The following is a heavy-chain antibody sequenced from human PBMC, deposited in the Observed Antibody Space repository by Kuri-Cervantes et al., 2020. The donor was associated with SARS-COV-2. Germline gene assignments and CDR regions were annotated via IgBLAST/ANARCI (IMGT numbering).Heavy chain of an antibody. CDR3: ARGKIVVVPAPILGLGPYYSSYYMDV. CDR2: IYYSGST. J-gene: IGHJ6*03. CDR1: GGSISSYY. Sequence: GSLRLSCTVSGGSISSYYWSWIRQPPGKGLEWIGYIYYSGSTNYNPSLKSRVTISVDTSKNQVSLKLTSVAAADTAVYSCARGKIVVVPAPILGLGPYYSSYYMDVWGKGTTVTVSS. V-gene: IGHV4-59*12. D-gene: IGHD2-2*01.